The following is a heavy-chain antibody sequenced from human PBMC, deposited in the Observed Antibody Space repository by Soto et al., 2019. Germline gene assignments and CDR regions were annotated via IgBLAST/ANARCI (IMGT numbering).Heavy chain of an antibody. D-gene: IGHD2-15*01. CDR3: AKDRGPYCSGGICYPPSWFDP. Sequence: GGSLRPSCVGSGFTFVNYAMSWVRQAPGKGLEWVSSITGIDGRTYYADSVKGRFTISRDNPKNTLYLQMNNLRAEDTAMFYCAKDRGPYCSGGICYPPSWFDPWGQGTQVTVSS. V-gene: IGHV3-23*01. CDR2: ITGIDGRT. J-gene: IGHJ5*02. CDR1: GFTFVNYA.